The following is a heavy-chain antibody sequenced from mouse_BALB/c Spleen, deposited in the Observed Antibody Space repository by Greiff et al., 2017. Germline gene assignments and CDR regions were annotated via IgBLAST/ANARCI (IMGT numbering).Heavy chain of an antibody. V-gene: IGHV2-9*02. CDR3: ARDGNYVGGAMDY. D-gene: IGHD2-1*01. J-gene: IGHJ4*01. CDR1: GFSLTSYG. CDR2: IWAGGST. Sequence: VQVVESGPGLVAPSQSLSITCTVSGFSLTSYGVHWVRQPPGKGLEWLGVIWAGGSTNYNSALMSRLSISKDNSKSQVFLKMNSLQTDDTAMYYCARDGNYVGGAMDYWGQGTSVTVSS.